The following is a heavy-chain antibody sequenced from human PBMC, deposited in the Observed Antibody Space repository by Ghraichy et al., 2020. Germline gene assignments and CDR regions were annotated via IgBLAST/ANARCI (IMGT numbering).Heavy chain of an antibody. D-gene: IGHD3-16*01. J-gene: IGHJ4*02. V-gene: IGHV1-69*04. CDR1: GGTFSSYA. Sequence: SVKVPCKASGGTFSSYAISWVRQAPGQGLEWMGRIIPILGIANYAQKFQGRVTITADKSTSTAYMELSSLRSEDTAVYYCARELDYFDYWGQGTLVTVSS. CDR3: ARELDYFDY. CDR2: IIPILGIA.